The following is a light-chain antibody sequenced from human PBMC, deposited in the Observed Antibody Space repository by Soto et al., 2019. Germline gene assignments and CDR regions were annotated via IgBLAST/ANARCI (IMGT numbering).Light chain of an antibody. Sequence: QSVLTQPASVSGSPGQSITISCTGTSSDVGGYNFVSWYQQHPGKAPKLMIYEVTYRPSGVSNRFSGYKSGNTASLTISGLQGEDEADYYCSSYTRSNTVVFGGGTKLTVL. CDR3: SSYTRSNTVV. CDR1: SSDVGGYNF. J-gene: IGLJ2*01. V-gene: IGLV2-14*01. CDR2: EVT.